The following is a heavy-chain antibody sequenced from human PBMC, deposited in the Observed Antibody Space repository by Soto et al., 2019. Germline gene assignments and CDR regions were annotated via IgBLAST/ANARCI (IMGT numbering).Heavy chain of an antibody. D-gene: IGHD3-3*02. Sequence: SETLSLTCTVSGGSVSSGSYYWSWIRQPPGKGLEWIGYIYYSGSTNYNPSLKSRVTISVDTSKNQFSLKLSSVTAADTAVYYCARTSIRRLYFGMDVWGQGTTVTSP. J-gene: IGHJ6*02. V-gene: IGHV4-61*01. CDR1: GGSVSSGSYY. CDR3: ARTSIRRLYFGMDV. CDR2: IYYSGST.